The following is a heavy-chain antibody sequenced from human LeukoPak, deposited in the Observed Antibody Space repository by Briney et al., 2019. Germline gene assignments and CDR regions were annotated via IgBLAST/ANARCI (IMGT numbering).Heavy chain of an antibody. J-gene: IGHJ4*02. CDR1: GGSISSGSYY. CDR2: IYTSGST. D-gene: IGHD3-10*01. CDR3: ARRARRGSGSYYRENYFDY. Sequence: PSETLSLTCTVSGGSISSGSYYWSWIRQPAGKGLEWIGRIYTSGSTNYNPSLKSRVTISVDTSKNQFSLKLSSVTAADTAVYYCARRARRGSGSYYRENYFDYWGQGTLVTVSS. V-gene: IGHV4-61*02.